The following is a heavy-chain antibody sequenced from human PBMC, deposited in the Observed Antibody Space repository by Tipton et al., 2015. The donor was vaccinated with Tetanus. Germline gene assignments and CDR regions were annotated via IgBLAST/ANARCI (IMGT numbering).Heavy chain of an antibody. V-gene: IGHV3-15*01. J-gene: IGHJ3*02. Sequence: SLRLSCAASGFTFSDAWMSWVRQAPGKGLEWVGRIKSKPDRGTIDYAAPVKGRFTISRDDSKSVAYLQMNSLKTEDTAVYYCSRDPNVDVVVVEPYDAFDIRGQGTMVTVSS. CDR2: IKSKPDRGTI. D-gene: IGHD2-15*01. CDR3: SRDPNVDVVVVEPYDAFDI. CDR1: GFTFSDAW.